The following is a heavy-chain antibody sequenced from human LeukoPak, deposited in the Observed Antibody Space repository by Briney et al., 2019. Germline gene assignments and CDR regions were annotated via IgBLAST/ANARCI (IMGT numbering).Heavy chain of an antibody. CDR3: ARDTVAAAGSTDGMDV. D-gene: IGHD6-13*01. J-gene: IGHJ6*02. Sequence: SVKVSCKASGGTFSSYAISWVRQAPGQGLEWMGGIIPIFGTANYTQKFQGRVTITADESTSTAYMELSSLRSEDTAVYYCARDTVAAAGSTDGMDVWGQGTTVTVSS. CDR2: IIPIFGTA. CDR1: GGTFSSYA. V-gene: IGHV1-69*01.